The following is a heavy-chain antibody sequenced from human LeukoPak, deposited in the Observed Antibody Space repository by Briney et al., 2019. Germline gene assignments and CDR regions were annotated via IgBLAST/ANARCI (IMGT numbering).Heavy chain of an antibody. Sequence: SETLSLTCTVSSGPFSSYYWTWIRQPAGKGLEWIGRIYITGSTNYNPSLKSRVTMSVDTSKNQFSLKLSSVTAADTAVYYCARGRGYYQDYWGQGTLVTVSS. V-gene: IGHV4-4*07. CDR1: SGPFSSYY. CDR2: IYITGST. J-gene: IGHJ4*02. CDR3: ARGRGYYQDY. D-gene: IGHD3-22*01.